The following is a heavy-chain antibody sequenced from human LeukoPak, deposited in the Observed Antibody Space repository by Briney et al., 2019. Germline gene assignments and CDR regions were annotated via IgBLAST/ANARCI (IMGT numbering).Heavy chain of an antibody. J-gene: IGHJ4*02. D-gene: IGHD5-18*01. Sequence: GGALKISCKGSGYSFTEHWITWVRQTPGKGLEGMGVFFPGDSDTRYSPSFQGHVTLSADESISTAFLQWTSLKASDTAMYYCARLKDTAMAAFDYWGQGTLVTVSS. V-gene: IGHV5-51*01. CDR2: FFPGDSDT. CDR1: GYSFTEHW. CDR3: ARLKDTAMAAFDY.